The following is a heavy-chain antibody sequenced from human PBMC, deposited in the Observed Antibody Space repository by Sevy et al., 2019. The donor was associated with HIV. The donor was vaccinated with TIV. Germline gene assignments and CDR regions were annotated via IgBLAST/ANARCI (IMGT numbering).Heavy chain of an antibody. CDR3: ARDWYSSGWVLSYYYYGMDV. D-gene: IGHD6-19*01. J-gene: IGHJ6*02. CDR1: GFTFSSYA. CDR2: ISYDGSNK. Sequence: GESLKISCAASGFTFSSYAMHWVRQAPGKGLEWVAVISYDGSNKYYADSVKGRFTISRDNSKNKLYLQMNSLRAEDTAVYYCARDWYSSGWVLSYYYYGMDVWGQGTTVTVSS. V-gene: IGHV3-30-3*01.